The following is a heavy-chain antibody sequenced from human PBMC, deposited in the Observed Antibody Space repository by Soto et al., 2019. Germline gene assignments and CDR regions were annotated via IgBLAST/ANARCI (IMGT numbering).Heavy chain of an antibody. D-gene: IGHD4-17*01. Sequence: PGGSLRLSCAASGFASSDPYMSWIRQAPGKGLEWISYISSSGSTIYYADSVKGRFTISRDNAKKSLYLQMDSLTADDTAVYYCARGGASVTTPFDYWGQGTQVTVSS. J-gene: IGHJ4*02. CDR2: ISSSGSTI. CDR1: GFASSDPY. V-gene: IGHV3-11*01. CDR3: ARGGASVTTPFDY.